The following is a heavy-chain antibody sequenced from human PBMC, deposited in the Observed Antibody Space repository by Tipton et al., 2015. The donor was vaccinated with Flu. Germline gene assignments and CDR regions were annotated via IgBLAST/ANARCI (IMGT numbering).Heavy chain of an antibody. CDR2: IHYSGGT. J-gene: IGHJ4*02. V-gene: IGHV4-39*01. CDR1: GDSMTSGNYY. D-gene: IGHD2-2*01. CDR3: ARLNGGAYHSPFDY. Sequence: GLVKPSETLSLTCTISGDSMTSGNYYWAWIRLPPGKGLEWIGSIHYSGGTFYNPSHKSRITISVDTSRNQFSLDLTSMTAADAAIYFCARLNGGAYHSPFDYWGQGTLVTVSS.